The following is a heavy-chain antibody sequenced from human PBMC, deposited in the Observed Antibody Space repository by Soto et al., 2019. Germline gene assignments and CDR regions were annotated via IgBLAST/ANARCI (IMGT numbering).Heavy chain of an antibody. D-gene: IGHD1-26*01. CDR1: GGTFSSYA. CDR3: ARSHGVVGATTRYYYYGMDV. J-gene: IGHJ6*02. V-gene: IGHV1-69*01. CDR2: IIPIFGTA. Sequence: QVQLVQSGAEVKKPGSSVKVSCKASGGTFSSYAISWVRQAPGQGLEWMGGIIPIFGTANYAQKFQGRVTITADESTRTAYMELSSLRSEDTAVYYCARSHGVVGATTRYYYYGMDVWGQGTTVTVSS.